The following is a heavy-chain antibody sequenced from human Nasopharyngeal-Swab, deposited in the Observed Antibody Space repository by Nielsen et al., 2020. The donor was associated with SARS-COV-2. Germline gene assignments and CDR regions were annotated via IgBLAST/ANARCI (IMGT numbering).Heavy chain of an antibody. Sequence: SGPTLLQPSQTLTLTCTFSGFSLSTSKVGVSWVRQLPGKALEWLALLYWDDDNRYNPSLKSRITITKDTSKNHVVLTMTNMDPVDTATYFCVHSTGWRLDYWGQGTLVTVSS. D-gene: IGHD6-19*01. J-gene: IGHJ4*02. CDR2: LYWDDDN. CDR3: VHSTGWRLDY. CDR1: GFSLSTSKVG. V-gene: IGHV2-5*02.